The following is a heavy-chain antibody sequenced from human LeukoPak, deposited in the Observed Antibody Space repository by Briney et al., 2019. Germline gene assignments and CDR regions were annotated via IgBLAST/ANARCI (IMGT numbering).Heavy chain of an antibody. D-gene: IGHD2-2*01. V-gene: IGHV3-21*04. CDR2: ISSSSSYI. Sequence: GGSLRLSCAASGFTFSSYSMNWVRQAPGKGLEWVSSISSSSSYIYYADSVKGRFTISRDNSKNTLYLQMNSLRAEDTAVYYCAKPFPSVPDAFDIWGQGTMVTVSS. CDR3: AKPFPSVPDAFDI. CDR1: GFTFSSYS. J-gene: IGHJ3*02.